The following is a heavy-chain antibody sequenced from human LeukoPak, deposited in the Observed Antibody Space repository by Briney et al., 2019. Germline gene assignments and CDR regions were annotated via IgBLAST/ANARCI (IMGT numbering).Heavy chain of an antibody. Sequence: GSLRLSCAASGFTFSSYSMNWVRQAPGKGLEWVSSISDSGSYIYYADSVKGRFTISRDNAKNSLYLQMNSLRAEDTAVYYCARGTGSEAFDVWGQGTMVTVSS. V-gene: IGHV3-21*01. CDR3: ARGTGSEAFDV. D-gene: IGHD3-10*01. CDR2: ISDSGSYI. CDR1: GFTFSSYS. J-gene: IGHJ3*01.